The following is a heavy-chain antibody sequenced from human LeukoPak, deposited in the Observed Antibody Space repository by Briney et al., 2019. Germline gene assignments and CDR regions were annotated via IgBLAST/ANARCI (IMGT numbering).Heavy chain of an antibody. CDR2: ISGYTGDT. CDR1: GYMFTNYD. Sequence: ASVRVSCKTSGYMFTNYDIYWVRQAPGQGLECMGWISGYTGDTKYAQTLQGRFTVTTDTSTSTVYMELRSLTYDDTAVYYCARAGYCGDGGCRGGSAFDVWGQGTMVTVSS. D-gene: IGHD2-15*01. CDR3: ARAGYCGDGGCRGGSAFDV. V-gene: IGHV1-18*01. J-gene: IGHJ3*01.